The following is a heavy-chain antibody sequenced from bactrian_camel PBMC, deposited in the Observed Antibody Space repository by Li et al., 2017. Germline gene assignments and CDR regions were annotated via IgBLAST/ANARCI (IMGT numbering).Heavy chain of an antibody. V-gene: IGHV3S25*01. D-gene: IGHD6*01. CDR1: GFTFGSSS. J-gene: IGHJ4*01. CDR2: ISSGGSTT. CDR3: TKDGFGWFSDY. Sequence: QLVESGGGLVQPGGSLRLSCAASGFTFGSSSMHWVRQGPGKGLEWVSAISSGGSTTFYAVSVKGRFTISRDNVKNTVYLQLNSLKPEDTAVYCCTKDGFGWFSDYWGQGTQVTVS.